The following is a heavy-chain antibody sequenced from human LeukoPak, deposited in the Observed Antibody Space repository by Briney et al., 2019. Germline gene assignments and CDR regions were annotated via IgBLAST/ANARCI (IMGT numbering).Heavy chain of an antibody. CDR1: GFTFRSYA. J-gene: IGHJ4*02. Sequence: GGSLRLSCAASGFTFRSYAMHWVRQAPGKGLEWVSGITASGGDMYYADSVKGRFTISRDNSKNSLYLQMKSLRAEDTAFYYCVKASESYYYEYWGQGALVTVSS. CDR3: VKASESYYYEY. V-gene: IGHV3-23*01. CDR2: ITASGGDM. D-gene: IGHD3-10*01.